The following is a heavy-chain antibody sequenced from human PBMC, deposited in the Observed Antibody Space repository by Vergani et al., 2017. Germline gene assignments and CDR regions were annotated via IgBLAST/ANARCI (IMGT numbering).Heavy chain of an antibody. CDR3: AKDYDSSGYYYFDY. D-gene: IGHD3-22*01. Sequence: EVQLVESGGGLVKPGGSLRLSCAASAFTFSSYAMSWVRQAPGKGLEWVSAISGSGGSTYYADSVKGRFTISRDNSKNTLYLQMNSLRAEDTAVYYWAKDYDSSGYYYFDYWGQGTLVTVSS. J-gene: IGHJ4*02. CDR2: ISGSGGST. CDR1: AFTFSSYA. V-gene: IGHV3-23*04.